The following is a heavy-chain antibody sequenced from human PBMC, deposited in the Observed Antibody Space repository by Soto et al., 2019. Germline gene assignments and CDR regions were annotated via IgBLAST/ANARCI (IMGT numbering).Heavy chain of an antibody. CDR1: GYTFTSYT. J-gene: IGHJ4*02. Sequence: QVQLEQSGAEVKKPGASVKVSCKTSGYTFTSYTLHWVRQAPGQGLEWMGWINAGNGREKYSQRFQDRVSLSTDKPATPAYMELTSPRSEDTAMYFWARGGGWVGEASFDSWGQGTLVTVSS. CDR2: INAGNGRE. V-gene: IGHV1-3*01. D-gene: IGHD3-10*01. CDR3: ARGGGWVGEASFDS.